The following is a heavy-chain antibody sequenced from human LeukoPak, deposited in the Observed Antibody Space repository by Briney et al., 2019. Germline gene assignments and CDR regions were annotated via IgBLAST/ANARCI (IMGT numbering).Heavy chain of an antibody. CDR2: IVVGSGNT. CDR1: GFTFTSSA. V-gene: IGHV1-58*02. CDR3: AAVGVVVVAASPLRRGGDYGMDV. J-gene: IGHJ6*02. Sequence: SVKVSCKASGFTFTSSAMQWVRQACGQRLEWIGWIVVGSGNTNYAQKFQERVTITRDMSTSTAYMELSSLRSEDTAVYYCAAVGVVVVAASPLRRGGDYGMDVWGQGTTVTVSS. D-gene: IGHD2-15*01.